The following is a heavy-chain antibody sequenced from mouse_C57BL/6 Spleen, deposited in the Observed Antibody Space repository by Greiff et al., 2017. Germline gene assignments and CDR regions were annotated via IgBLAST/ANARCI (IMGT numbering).Heavy chain of an antibody. D-gene: IGHD2-4*01. CDR3: ATIPYDYVEN. CDR2: IHPSDSDT. V-gene: IGHV1-74*01. J-gene: IGHJ2*01. CDR1: GYTFTSYW. Sequence: QVQLQQPGAELVKPGASVKVSCKASGYTFTSYWMHWVKQRPGQGLEWIGSIHPSDSDTNYNQKFKGKATLTVDKSSSTAYMQLSILTSEDSAVYYCATIPYDYVENWGQGTTLTVSS.